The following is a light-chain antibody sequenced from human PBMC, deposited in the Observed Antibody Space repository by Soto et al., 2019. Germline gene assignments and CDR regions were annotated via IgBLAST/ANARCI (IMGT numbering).Light chain of an antibody. Sequence: QSVLTQTPSVSGAPGQTVTISCTGRSSNIGAGYDVHWYQHLPGTAPKLLIYGTTNRPSGVPDRFSGSKSGISASLAITGVQAEDEADYYCHSYQSSLSASVFGAGTKVTVL. CDR2: GTT. CDR1: SSNIGAGYD. V-gene: IGLV1-40*01. CDR3: HSYQSSLSASV. J-gene: IGLJ1*01.